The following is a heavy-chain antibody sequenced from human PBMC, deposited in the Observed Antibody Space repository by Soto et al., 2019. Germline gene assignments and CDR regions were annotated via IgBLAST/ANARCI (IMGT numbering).Heavy chain of an antibody. CDR1: GGSISSGGYY. CDR3: ATSYYYDSSGYLSPGDV. J-gene: IGHJ6*02. V-gene: IGHV4-31*03. CDR2: IYYSGST. D-gene: IGHD3-22*01. Sequence: SETLSLTFTVSGGSISSGGYYWSWIRQHPGKGLEWIGYIYYSGSTYYNPSLKSRVTISVDTSKNQFSLKLSSVTAADTAVYYCATSYYYDSSGYLSPGDVWGQGTTVTVSS.